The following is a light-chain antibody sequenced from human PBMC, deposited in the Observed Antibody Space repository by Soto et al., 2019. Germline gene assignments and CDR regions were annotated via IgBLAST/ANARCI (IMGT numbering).Light chain of an antibody. CDR1: QSVDSNF. CDR2: GSS. CDR3: QQYGSS. V-gene: IGKV3-20*01. J-gene: IGKJ2*01. Sequence: EIVLTQSPGTLSLSPGERATLSCRASQSVDSNFLAWYQQKPGQAPRLLVYGSSTRAAGVPDRFSGSGSGTDFTLTISRLEPEDFAVYYCQQYGSSFGQGTKLEIK.